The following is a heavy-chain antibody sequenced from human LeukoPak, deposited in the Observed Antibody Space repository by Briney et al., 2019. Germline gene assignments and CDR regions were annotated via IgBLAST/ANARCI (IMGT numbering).Heavy chain of an antibody. CDR1: GYTFTSYD. D-gene: IGHD4-17*01. Sequence: ASVKVSCKASGYTFTSYDINWVRQATGQGLEWMGWMNPNSGNTGYAQKFQGRVTMTRNTSISTAYMELSSLRSEDTAVYYCARSDYGHRGIDYWGQGTLVTVSS. CDR2: MNPNSGNT. CDR3: ARSDYGHRGIDY. J-gene: IGHJ4*02. V-gene: IGHV1-8*01.